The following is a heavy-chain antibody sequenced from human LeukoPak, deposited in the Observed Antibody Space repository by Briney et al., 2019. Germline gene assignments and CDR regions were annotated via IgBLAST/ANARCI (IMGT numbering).Heavy chain of an antibody. D-gene: IGHD1-14*01. V-gene: IGHV3-74*01. CDR1: GFTFSSYW. Sequence: GGSLRLSCAASGFTFSSYWMHWVRQVPGKGLVWVARINLGGSSITYADSVKGRFTISRDNAKNTLYLQMDSLRAEDTGVYYCARSNQADDYWGQGTLVTVSS. J-gene: IGHJ4*02. CDR3: ARSNQADDY. CDR2: INLGGSSI.